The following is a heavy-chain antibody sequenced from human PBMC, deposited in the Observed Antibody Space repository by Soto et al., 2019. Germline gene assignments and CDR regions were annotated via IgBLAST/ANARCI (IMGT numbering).Heavy chain of an antibody. CDR3: ASSLGWYAIDY. V-gene: IGHV4-4*02. D-gene: IGHD6-19*01. J-gene: IGHJ4*02. CDR1: GVSIGSNYY. Sequence: QVLLQESGPGLVQPSGTLSLSCVVSGVSIGSNYYWGWVRQPPGKGLEWLGDMSHIGSVNYNPSLKGRVTLSMDKSQIQFSLNLNSVTAADTAVYYCASSLGWYAIDYWGQGTLVIVSS. CDR2: MSHIGSV.